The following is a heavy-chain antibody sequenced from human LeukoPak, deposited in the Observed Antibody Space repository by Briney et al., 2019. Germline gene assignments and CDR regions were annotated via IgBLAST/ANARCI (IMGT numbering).Heavy chain of an antibody. V-gene: IGHV3-7*01. Sequence: GGSLGLSCAASGFTFSSYWMSWVRQAPGKGLEWVANIKQDGSEKYYVDSVKGRFTISRDNAKNSLYLQMNSLRAEDTAVYYCARESGSYYEPLGDWGQGTLVTVSS. J-gene: IGHJ4*02. CDR1: GFTFSSYW. CDR3: ARESGSYYEPLGD. CDR2: IKQDGSEK. D-gene: IGHD1-26*01.